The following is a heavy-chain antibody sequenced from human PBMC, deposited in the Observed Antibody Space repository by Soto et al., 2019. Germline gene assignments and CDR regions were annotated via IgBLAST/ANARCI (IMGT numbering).Heavy chain of an antibody. CDR2: IRSKTYGGAI. CDR3: TRPFNNDWYRMTFGL. CDR1: GFTFGDYA. J-gene: IGHJ4*02. V-gene: IGHV3-49*04. D-gene: IGHD3-9*01. Sequence: GGSLRLSCTGSGFTFGDYALSWVRKAPGKGLEWVGFIRSKTYGGAIEYAASVKGRFFFSRDDSKSIAYLQINSLKTEDTGVYYCTRPFNNDWYRMTFGLWGQGTLVTVSS.